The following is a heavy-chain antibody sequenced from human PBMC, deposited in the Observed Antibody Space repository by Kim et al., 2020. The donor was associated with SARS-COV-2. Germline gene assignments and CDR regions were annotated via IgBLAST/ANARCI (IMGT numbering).Heavy chain of an antibody. J-gene: IGHJ4*02. V-gene: IGHV3-49*03. CDR3: TRNYCSAGSCTKNLDY. D-gene: IGHD2-15*01. Sequence: GGSLRLSCTASGFTFGDYAMSWFRQAPGKGLEWVGFIRSKAYGGTTEYAASVKGRFTISRDDSKSIAYLQMNSLKTEDTAMYYCTRNYCSAGSCTKNLDYWGQGTLVTVSS. CDR1: GFTFGDYA. CDR2: IRSKAYGGTT.